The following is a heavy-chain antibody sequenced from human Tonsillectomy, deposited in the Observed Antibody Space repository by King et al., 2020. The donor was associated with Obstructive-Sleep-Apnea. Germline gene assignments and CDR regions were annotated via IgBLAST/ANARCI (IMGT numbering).Heavy chain of an antibody. J-gene: IGHJ3*02. CDR1: AFTFSSYT. D-gene: IGHD2-8*01. CDR3: ARDQMRFCANGVCYPVAFDI. Sequence: VQLVESGGGVVQPGRSLRLSCEASAFTFSSYTMHWVRQAPGKGLEWVAVISYDGSYKYYADSVKGRFSISRDNSKNTLYLQMNSLTTEDTAVYFCARDQMRFCANGVCYPVAFDIWGQGTMVTVSS. CDR2: ISYDGSYK. V-gene: IGHV3-30*04.